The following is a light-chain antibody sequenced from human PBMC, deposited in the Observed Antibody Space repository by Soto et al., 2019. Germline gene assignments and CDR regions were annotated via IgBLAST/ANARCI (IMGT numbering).Light chain of an antibody. V-gene: IGLV2-11*01. J-gene: IGLJ1*01. CDR1: SSDVGGFNY. CDR3: SSYAGSSNV. CDR2: DVT. Sequence: QSALTQPRSVSGSPGQSVTISCTGTSSDVGGFNYVSWYQQNPGKAPKLMIHDVTKRPSGVPDRFSGSKSGNTASLTISGLQAEDEDDYYCSSYAGSSNVFGTGTKVTVL.